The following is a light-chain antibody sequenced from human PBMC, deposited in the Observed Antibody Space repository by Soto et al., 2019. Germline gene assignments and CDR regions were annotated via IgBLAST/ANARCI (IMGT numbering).Light chain of an antibody. J-gene: IGLJ2*01. CDR2: SNN. CDR3: QSYDSSLSGSVV. V-gene: IGLV1-40*01. Sequence: QSVLTQPPSVSGAPGQRVTISCTGSNSNIGAGYDVHWYQQVPGTAPKLLIYSNNNRLSGVPDRFSGSKSGTSASLAITGLQAEDEADYYCQSYDSSLSGSVVFGGGIKLTVL. CDR1: NSNIGAGYD.